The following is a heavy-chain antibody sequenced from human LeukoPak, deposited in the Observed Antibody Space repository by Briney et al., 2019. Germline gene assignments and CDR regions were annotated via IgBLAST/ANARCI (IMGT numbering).Heavy chain of an antibody. J-gene: IGHJ4*02. D-gene: IGHD2-8*01. CDR1: GDSIRSYY. Sequence: PSETLSLTCTFSGDSIRSYYWSWIRQPPGKGLEWIAYIYYTGRTDYNPSLKSRVTISLDTSNSQFSLKLSSVTAADTAVYYCARRIESLYYFDYWGQGTLVTVSS. CDR3: ARRIESLYYFDY. V-gene: IGHV4-59*01. CDR2: IYYTGRT.